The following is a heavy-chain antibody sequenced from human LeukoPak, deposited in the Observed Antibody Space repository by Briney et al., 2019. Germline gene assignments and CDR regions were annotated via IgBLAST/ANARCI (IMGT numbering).Heavy chain of an antibody. CDR2: IYTSGST. CDR1: GGSISSYY. D-gene: IGHD3-22*01. J-gene: IGHJ4*02. Sequence: SETPSLTCTVSGGSISSYYWSWIRQPAGKGLEWIGRIYTSGSTNYNPSLKSRVTMSVDTSKNQFSLKLSSVTAADTAVYYCARDWAYYDSSGYYYVYFDYWGQGTLVTVSS. V-gene: IGHV4-4*07. CDR3: ARDWAYYDSSGYYYVYFDY.